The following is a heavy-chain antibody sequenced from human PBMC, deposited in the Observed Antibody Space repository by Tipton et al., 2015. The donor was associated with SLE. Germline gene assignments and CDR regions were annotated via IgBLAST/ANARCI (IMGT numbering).Heavy chain of an antibody. CDR2: IHYSGQS. CDR1: GLSISSRSYY. D-gene: IGHD3-9*01. Sequence: TLSLTCTVSGLSISSRSYYWGWIRQPPGKELEWIGTIHYSGQSYYNPSLESRVTISVDTSQNQFSLKLTSVTGADTAVYYCARATGPVDYWGRGTLVTVSS. CDR3: ARATGPVDY. J-gene: IGHJ4*02. V-gene: IGHV4-39*07.